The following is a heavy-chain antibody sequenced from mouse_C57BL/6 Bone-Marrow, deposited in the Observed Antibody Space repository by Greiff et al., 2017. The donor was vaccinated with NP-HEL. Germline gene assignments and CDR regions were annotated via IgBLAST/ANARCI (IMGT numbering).Heavy chain of an antibody. CDR2: IHPNSGST. D-gene: IGHD1-1*02. Sequence: QVQLQQSGAELVKPGASVKLSCKASGSTFTSYWMHWVKQRPGQGLEWIGMIHPNSGSTNYNEKFKSKATLTVDKSSSTAYMQLSSLTSEDSAVYYCARRNGPWFAYWGQGTLVTVSA. CDR3: ARRNGPWFAY. V-gene: IGHV1-64*01. CDR1: GSTFTSYW. J-gene: IGHJ3*01.